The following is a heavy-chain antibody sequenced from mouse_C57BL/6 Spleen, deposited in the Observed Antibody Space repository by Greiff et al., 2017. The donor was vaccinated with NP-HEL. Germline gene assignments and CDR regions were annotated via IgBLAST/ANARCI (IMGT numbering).Heavy chain of an antibody. V-gene: IGHV1-15*01. J-gene: IGHJ4*01. D-gene: IGHD4-1*02. CDR2: IDPETGGT. CDR1: GYTFTDYE. CDR3: TTTGTRGYAMDY. Sequence: QVQLKESGAELVRPGASVTLSCKASGYTFTDYEMHWVKQTPVHGLEWIGAIDPETGGTAYNQKFKGKAILTADKSSSTAYMELRSLTSEDSAVYYCTTTGTRGYAMDYWGQGTSVTVSS.